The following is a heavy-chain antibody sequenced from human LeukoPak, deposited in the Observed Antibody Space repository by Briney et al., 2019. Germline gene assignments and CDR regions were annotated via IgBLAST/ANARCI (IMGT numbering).Heavy chain of an antibody. Sequence: GASVKVSCKTAGYTFTGYYIHWVQQAPGQGLEWRGWINPSTGVTNYAQKFQGRVTMTRDTSTTTAYMELSRLRSDDTAVYFCARGHYYSDITFPLHYWGQGTQVTVSS. J-gene: IGHJ4*02. D-gene: IGHD3-22*01. CDR2: INPSTGVT. V-gene: IGHV1-2*02. CDR1: GYTFTGYY. CDR3: ARGHYYSDITFPLHY.